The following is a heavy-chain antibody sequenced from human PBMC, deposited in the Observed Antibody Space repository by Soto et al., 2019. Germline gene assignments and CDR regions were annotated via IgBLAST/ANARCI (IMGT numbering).Heavy chain of an antibody. J-gene: IGHJ4*02. V-gene: IGHV3-23*01. CDR3: AKEDAAADYFDY. CDR2: FSSSGIST. D-gene: IGHD6-13*01. Sequence: EVQLLESGGGLVQPGGSLTLSCATSGFTFSSYAMSWVRQAPGKGLEWVSGFSSSGISTYYADSVKGRFTISRDNSKNTLYLQMNSLRAEDSAIYYCAKEDAAADYFDYWGQGTLVTVSS. CDR1: GFTFSSYA.